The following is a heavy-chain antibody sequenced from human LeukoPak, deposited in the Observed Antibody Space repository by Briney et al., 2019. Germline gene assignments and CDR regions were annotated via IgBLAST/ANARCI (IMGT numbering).Heavy chain of an antibody. CDR3: ARGAAMVTSYYYYYMDV. CDR1: GYTFTGYY. Sequence: ASVKVSCKASGYTFTGYYMHWVRQAPGQGLEWRGWINPNSGGTNYAQKFQGRVTMTRDTSISTAYMELSRLRSDDTAVYYCARGAAMVTSYYYYYMDVWGKGTTVTVSS. J-gene: IGHJ6*03. V-gene: IGHV1-2*02. D-gene: IGHD5-18*01. CDR2: INPNSGGT.